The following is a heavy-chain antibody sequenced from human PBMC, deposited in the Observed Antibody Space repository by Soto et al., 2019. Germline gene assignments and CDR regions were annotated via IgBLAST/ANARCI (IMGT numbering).Heavy chain of an antibody. CDR1: GGSISSYY. J-gene: IGHJ4*02. CDR2: IYYSGST. Sequence: SETLSLTCTVAGGSISSYYWSWIRQPPGKGLEWIGYIYYSGSTNYNPSLKSRLTISIDTSKNQFSLKLSSVTAADTAMYYCASRYCSSTSCYFGFWGQGTLVTVS. D-gene: IGHD2-2*01. CDR3: ASRYCSSTSCYFGF. V-gene: IGHV4-59*01.